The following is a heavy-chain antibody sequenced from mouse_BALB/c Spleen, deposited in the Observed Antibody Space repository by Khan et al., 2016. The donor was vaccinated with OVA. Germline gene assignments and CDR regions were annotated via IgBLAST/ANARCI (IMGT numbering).Heavy chain of an antibody. J-gene: IGHJ3*01. V-gene: IGHV2-2*02. Sequence: QVQLKQSGPGLVPPSQSLSITCTVSGFSLTNFGVHWVRQSPGKGLELLGVIWSGGSTDYNAAFKSRLSISKDNSKSQVFFKMNSLQANDTATYYCARREYLMTWFAKWGQGTLVTVSA. CDR3: ARREYLMTWFAK. CDR1: GFSLTNFG. CDR2: IWSGGST.